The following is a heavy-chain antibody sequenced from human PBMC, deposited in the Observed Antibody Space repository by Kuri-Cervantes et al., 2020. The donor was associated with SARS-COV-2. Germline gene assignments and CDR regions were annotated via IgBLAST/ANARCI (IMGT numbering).Heavy chain of an antibody. J-gene: IGHJ3*02. CDR2: ISSSSSYI. V-gene: IGHV3-21*01. Sequence: GESLKISCAASGFTFSSYSMNWVRQAPGKGLEWVSSISSSSSYIYYADSVKGRFTISRDNAKNSLYLQMNSLRAEDTAVYYCAREGVGVDAFDIWGQGTMVTVSS. CDR1: GFTFSSYS. CDR3: AREGVGVDAFDI. D-gene: IGHD1-26*01.